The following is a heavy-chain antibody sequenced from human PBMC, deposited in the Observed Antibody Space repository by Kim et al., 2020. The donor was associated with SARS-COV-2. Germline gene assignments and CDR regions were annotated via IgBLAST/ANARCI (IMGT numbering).Heavy chain of an antibody. V-gene: IGHV4-59*12. J-gene: IGHJ4*02. Sequence: TPTLKSRITISVDTSKNQFSRKLSALTAAETAVYYCAREEATGTITIDYWGQGTLVTVSS. CDR3: AREEATGTITIDY. D-gene: IGHD1-1*01.